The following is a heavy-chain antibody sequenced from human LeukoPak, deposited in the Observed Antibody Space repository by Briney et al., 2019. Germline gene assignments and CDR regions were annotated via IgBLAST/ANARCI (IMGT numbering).Heavy chain of an antibody. D-gene: IGHD6-25*01. Sequence: SETLSLTCTVSGTSITSSYWSWIRQPPGKGLEHIGYIYYTGVTNYSPSLRSRVTMSLDTSKNQFSLRLTSVTAADTAIYYCARTARLPNSWGQGTLVTVSS. CDR3: ARTARLPNS. CDR1: GTSITSSY. J-gene: IGHJ4*02. CDR2: IYYTGVT. V-gene: IGHV4-59*01.